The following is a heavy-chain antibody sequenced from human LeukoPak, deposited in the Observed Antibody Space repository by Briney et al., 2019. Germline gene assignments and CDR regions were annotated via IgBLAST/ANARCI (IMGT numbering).Heavy chain of an antibody. D-gene: IGHD6-19*01. Sequence: PGGSLRLSCAASGFIFSSYGMHWVRQAPGKGLEWVAVIWYDGSNKYYADSVKGRFTISRDNSKNTLYLQMNSLRAEDTAVYYCARDLGYSSGWAPDAFDIWGQGTMVTVSS. V-gene: IGHV3-33*01. J-gene: IGHJ3*02. CDR2: IWYDGSNK. CDR1: GFIFSSYG. CDR3: ARDLGYSSGWAPDAFDI.